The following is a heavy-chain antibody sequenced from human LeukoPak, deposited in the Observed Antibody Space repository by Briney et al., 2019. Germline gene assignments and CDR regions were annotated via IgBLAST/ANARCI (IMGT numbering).Heavy chain of an antibody. CDR3: ARNYGSGSYYKFPDY. CDR1: GYTFTSYY. J-gene: IGHJ4*02. V-gene: IGHV1-46*01. D-gene: IGHD3-10*01. CDR2: INPSGGST. Sequence: ASVKVSCKASGYTFTSYYMHWVRQAPGQGLEWMGIINPSGGSTSYAQKFQGRVTMTRDTSTSTVYMELSSLRSEDTAVYYCARNYGSGSYYKFPDYRGQGTLVTVSS.